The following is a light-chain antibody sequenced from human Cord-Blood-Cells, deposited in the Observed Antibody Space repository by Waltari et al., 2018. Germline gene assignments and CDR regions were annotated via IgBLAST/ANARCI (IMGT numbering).Light chain of an antibody. CDR2: AGS. V-gene: IGLV2-23*03. CDR3: CSYAGSSTFVV. J-gene: IGLJ2*01. CDR1: SSDVGSYNL. Sequence: QSALTQPASVSGSPGQSITISCTGTSSDVGSYNLVSWYQQHPGKAPNLMIYAGSNRPSEFSNRFSGSKSGNTASLTISGLPAEDEADYYCCSYAGSSTFVVFGGGTKLTVL.